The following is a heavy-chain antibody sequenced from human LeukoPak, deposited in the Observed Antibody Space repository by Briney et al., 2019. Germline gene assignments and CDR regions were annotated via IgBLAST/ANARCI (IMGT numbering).Heavy chain of an antibody. CDR2: IKSDGNST. Sequence: GGSLRLSCAASGFTFSNYWMHWVRQAPGEALMWVSRIKSDGNSTAYADSVNGRFTISRDNAKTKLYLQMNSLRAEDTAVYYCSRDSLSSCGSDCYSGLDVWGQGTTVTVSS. V-gene: IGHV3-74*01. CDR1: GFTFSNYW. D-gene: IGHD2-21*02. CDR3: SRDSLSSCGSDCYSGLDV. J-gene: IGHJ6*02.